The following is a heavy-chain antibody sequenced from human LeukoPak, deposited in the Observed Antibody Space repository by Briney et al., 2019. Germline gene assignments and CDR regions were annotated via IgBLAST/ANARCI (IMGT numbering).Heavy chain of an antibody. Sequence: GGSLRLSCAASGFTFSDYYMSWIRQAPGKGREWVSYISSSGSTIYYADSVKGRFTISRDNAKNSLYLQMNSLRAEDTAVYYCARDQNLGYYYDSSGYSDYWGQGTLVTVSS. J-gene: IGHJ4*02. CDR3: ARDQNLGYYYDSSGYSDY. CDR2: ISSSGSTI. V-gene: IGHV3-11*04. D-gene: IGHD3-22*01. CDR1: GFTFSDYY.